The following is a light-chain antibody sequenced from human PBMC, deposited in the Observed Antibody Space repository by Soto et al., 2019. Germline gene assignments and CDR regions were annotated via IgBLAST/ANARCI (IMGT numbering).Light chain of an antibody. CDR3: QKCDYLPI. J-gene: IGKJ3*01. CDR1: QSITRL. CDR2: DAS. V-gene: IGKV1-33*01. Sequence: DVHLTQSPSTLSAIVGDRVTIACRASQSITRLLAWYQQKPGKAPKLLIYDASILEAGVPSRFSGSGSGTDFTFTISSLQPEDVATYYCQKCDYLPIFGPGTTVDFK.